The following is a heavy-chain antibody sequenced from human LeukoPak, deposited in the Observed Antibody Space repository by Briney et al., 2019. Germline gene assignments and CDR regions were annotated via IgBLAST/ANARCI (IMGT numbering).Heavy chain of an antibody. J-gene: IGHJ4*02. Sequence: SETLSLTCAVYGGSFSGYYWSWIRQPPGRGLEWIGEINHSGSTNYNPSLKSRVTISVDTSKNQFSLKLSSVTAADTAVYYCATYDSSGYYHGYWGQGTLVTVSS. D-gene: IGHD3-22*01. V-gene: IGHV4-34*01. CDR1: GGSFSGYY. CDR3: ATYDSSGYYHGY. CDR2: INHSGST.